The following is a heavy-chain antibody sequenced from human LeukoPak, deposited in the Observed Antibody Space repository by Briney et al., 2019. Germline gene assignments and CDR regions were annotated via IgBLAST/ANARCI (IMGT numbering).Heavy chain of an antibody. Sequence: SQTLSLTCTVSGGSISSGGYSWSWIRQHPGQGLEWIGYIYYSGSTYYNPSLKSRVTISVDTSKNQFSLKLSSVTAADTAVYYCARFVAATLDVDYWGQGTLVTVSS. D-gene: IGHD2-15*01. V-gene: IGHV4-31*03. CDR3: ARFVAATLDVDY. CDR2: IYYSGST. J-gene: IGHJ4*02. CDR1: GGSISSGGYS.